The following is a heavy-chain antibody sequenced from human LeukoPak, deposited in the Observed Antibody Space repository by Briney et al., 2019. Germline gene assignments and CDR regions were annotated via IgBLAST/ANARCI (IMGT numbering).Heavy chain of an antibody. CDR1: GGSVTSHNYY. CDR2: TYTSGSI. D-gene: IGHD3-10*01. Sequence: PSETLPLTCTVSGGSVTSHNYYWGWIRQPAGKGLEWIGRTYTSGSINYNPSLKSRVTMSVDTSKNQFSLKLSSVTAADTAVYYCVRGGYYYGPSDWGQGTLVTVSS. CDR3: VRGGYYYGPSD. J-gene: IGHJ4*02. V-gene: IGHV4-61*02.